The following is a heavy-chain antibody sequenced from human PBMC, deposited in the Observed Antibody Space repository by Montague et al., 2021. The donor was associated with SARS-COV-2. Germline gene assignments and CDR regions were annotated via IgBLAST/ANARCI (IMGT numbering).Heavy chain of an antibody. J-gene: IGHJ6*02. CDR1: GGSISSSSYY. D-gene: IGHD3-10*01. CDR2: IYYSGST. Sequence: SETLSLTCTVSGGSISSSSYYWGWIRQPPGKGLEWIGSIYYSGSTYYNPSLRSRVTISVDTSKNPFSLKLSSVTAADTAVYYCARDSMVRATKPSGSTYYYYYGMDVWGQGTTVTVSS. CDR3: ARDSMVRATKPSGSTYYYYYGMDV. V-gene: IGHV4-39*07.